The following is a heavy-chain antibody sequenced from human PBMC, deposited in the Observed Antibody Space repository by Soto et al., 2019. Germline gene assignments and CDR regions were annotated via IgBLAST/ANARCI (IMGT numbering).Heavy chain of an antibody. V-gene: IGHV3-21*01. CDR1: GFTFSSYA. CDR2: ISGSSSNT. Sequence: GGSLRLSCAASGFTFSSYAMSWVRQAPGKGLEWVSAISGSSSNTYYADSVKGRFTISRDNAKNTLYLQMNSLRAEDTAVYYCARPPTYDYIWGSYRDYYMDVWGKGTTVTVSS. D-gene: IGHD3-16*02. CDR3: ARPPTYDYIWGSYRDYYMDV. J-gene: IGHJ6*03.